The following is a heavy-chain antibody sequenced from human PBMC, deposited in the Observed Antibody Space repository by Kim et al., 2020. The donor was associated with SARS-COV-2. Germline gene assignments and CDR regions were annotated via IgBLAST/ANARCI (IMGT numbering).Heavy chain of an antibody. CDR3: VGWLRGNWFDP. V-gene: IGHV6-1*01. J-gene: IGHJ5*02. D-gene: IGHD5-12*01. Sequence: YAVSVKSRITINPDTSKNQFSLQLNSVTPEDTAVYYCVGWLRGNWFDPWGQGTLVTVSS.